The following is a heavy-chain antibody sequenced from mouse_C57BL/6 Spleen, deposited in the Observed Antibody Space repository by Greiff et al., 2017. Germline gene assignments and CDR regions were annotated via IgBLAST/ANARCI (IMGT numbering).Heavy chain of an antibody. Sequence: QVQLQQSGAELVKPGASVKISCKASGYAFSSYWMNWVKQRPGKGLEWIGQIYPGDGDTNYNGKFKGKATLTADKSSSTAYMQRSSLTSEDAAVYFCARRGDYYGSSYETYWYFDVWGTGTTVTVSS. CDR2: IYPGDGDT. V-gene: IGHV1-80*01. CDR3: ARRGDYYGSSYETYWYFDV. CDR1: GYAFSSYW. D-gene: IGHD1-1*01. J-gene: IGHJ1*03.